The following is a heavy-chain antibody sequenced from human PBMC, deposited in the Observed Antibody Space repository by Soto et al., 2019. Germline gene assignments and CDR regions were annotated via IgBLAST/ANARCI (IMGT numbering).Heavy chain of an antibody. CDR1: GYTFTSYG. Sequence: QVQLVQSGAEVKKPWASVKVSCKASGYTFTSYGISWVRQAPGQGLEWMGWISAYNGNTNYAQKLQGRVTMTTDTPTSTAYMELRSLRSDDTAVYYCARDDDDFWSGRKESYYYYMDVWGKGTTVTVSS. CDR2: ISAYNGNT. V-gene: IGHV1-18*01. D-gene: IGHD3-3*01. CDR3: ARDDDDFWSGRKESYYYYMDV. J-gene: IGHJ6*03.